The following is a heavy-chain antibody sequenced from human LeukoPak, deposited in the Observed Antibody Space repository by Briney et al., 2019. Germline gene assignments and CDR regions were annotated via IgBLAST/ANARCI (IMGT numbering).Heavy chain of an antibody. V-gene: IGHV3-48*03. CDR1: GFTFSSYE. J-gene: IGHJ4*02. D-gene: IGHD3-9*01. CDR3: ARAFVSGYDVSTGYFRALDI. Sequence: GGSLRLSCEVSGFTFSSYEMYWDRHPPGDRLEWLSCISPTAKTRHYAESVQGRFTVSRDNGKSLMFLQMNSLRAGDTDIYYCARAFVSGYDVSTGYFRALDIWGQGALVTVSS. CDR2: ISPTAKTR.